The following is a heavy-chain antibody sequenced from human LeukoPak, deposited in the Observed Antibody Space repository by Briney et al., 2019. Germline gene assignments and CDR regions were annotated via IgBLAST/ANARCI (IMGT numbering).Heavy chain of an antibody. D-gene: IGHD3-10*01. J-gene: IGHJ4*02. CDR1: GFTFSSYG. CDR3: AKDAIMVRGVIIYFDY. Sequence: PGGSLRLSCAASGFTFSSYGMHWVRQAPGKGLEWVAVVSYDGGNKYYADSVKGRFAISRDNSKNTLYLQMNSLRAEDTAVYYCAKDAIMVRGVIIYFDYWGQGTLVTVSS. V-gene: IGHV3-30*18. CDR2: VSYDGGNK.